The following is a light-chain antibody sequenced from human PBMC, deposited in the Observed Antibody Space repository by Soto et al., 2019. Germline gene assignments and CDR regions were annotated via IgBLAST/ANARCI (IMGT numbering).Light chain of an antibody. J-gene: IGKJ1*01. V-gene: IGKV3-20*01. Sequence: EIVMTQSPSTLSVSPGERATLSCRASQSVSNNYLAWYQQKPGQAPRLLIYGASTRATGIPDRISGRGSGTDFTLTISRLEPEDFAVYYCQQYGSSGTFGQGAKADIK. CDR2: GAS. CDR3: QQYGSSGT. CDR1: QSVSNNY.